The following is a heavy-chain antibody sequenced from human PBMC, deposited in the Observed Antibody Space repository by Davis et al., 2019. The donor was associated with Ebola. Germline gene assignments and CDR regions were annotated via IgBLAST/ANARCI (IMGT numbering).Heavy chain of an antibody. Sequence: AASVKVSCKASGYTFTNYDVHWVRQGTGQGLEWIGWMNPNSGNTGYGQKFQGRVTMTRNTSISTAYMELSGLTSEDTAVYYCARGRKVARMGSWFDSWGQGTLVTVSS. J-gene: IGHJ5*01. D-gene: IGHD5-12*01. CDR1: GYTFTNYD. CDR2: MNPNSGNT. V-gene: IGHV1-8*01. CDR3: ARGRKVARMGSWFDS.